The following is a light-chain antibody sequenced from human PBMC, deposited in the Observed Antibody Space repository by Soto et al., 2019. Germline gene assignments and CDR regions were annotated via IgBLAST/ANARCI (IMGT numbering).Light chain of an antibody. Sequence: QSALTQPASVSGSLGQSITMSCTGTGSDVGSYKYVSWYQQHPGKAPKLIIFEVSNRPSGVSDRFSGSKSGNTASLTISGLQAEDEAEYYCSSYTSISSLGVFGTGTKVT. CDR2: EVS. V-gene: IGLV2-14*01. CDR3: SSYTSISSLGV. CDR1: GSDVGSYKY. J-gene: IGLJ1*01.